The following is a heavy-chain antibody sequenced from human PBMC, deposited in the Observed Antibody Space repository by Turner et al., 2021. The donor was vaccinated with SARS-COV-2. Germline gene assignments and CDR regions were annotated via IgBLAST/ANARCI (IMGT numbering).Heavy chain of an antibody. Sequence: QLQLQESGPGLVKPSETLSLTCTVSGGSISSSSYYWGWIRQPPGKGLEWIGSIYDSGSTYYNPSLKSRVTIAVDTSKNQFSLKLSSVTAADTAVYYCAGEEVVFRASHTLYDYGMDVWGQGTTVTVSS. V-gene: IGHV4-39*01. CDR2: IYDSGST. CDR1: GGSISSSSYY. J-gene: IGHJ6*02. D-gene: IGHD3-22*01. CDR3: AGEEVVFRASHTLYDYGMDV.